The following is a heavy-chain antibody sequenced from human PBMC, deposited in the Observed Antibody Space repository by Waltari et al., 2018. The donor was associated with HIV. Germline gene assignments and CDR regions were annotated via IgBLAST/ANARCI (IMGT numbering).Heavy chain of an antibody. CDR2: LHRGHQ. V-gene: IGHV1-8*01. D-gene: IGHD2-2*01. CDR3: GRGSGGELSGYCSSTSCKSFDS. Sequence: QVQLVQSGAEVKKPGASVKVSCKASGYTFTTYDINWVRQATGQGLEWMELHRGHQGYAQEFQGRGPMTRDTSMSTAYMGLSSIGSEDTAGYVWGRGSGGELSGYCSSTSCKSFDSWGQGALVTVSS. CDR1: GYTFTTYD. J-gene: IGHJ4*02.